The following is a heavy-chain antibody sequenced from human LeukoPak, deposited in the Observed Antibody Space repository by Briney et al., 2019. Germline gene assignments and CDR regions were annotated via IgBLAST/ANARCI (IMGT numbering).Heavy chain of an antibody. CDR3: ARDYGDYDGFDY. J-gene: IGHJ4*02. D-gene: IGHD4-17*01. CDR1: GFSFSDYY. CDR2: ISSSGSGI. Sequence: GGSLRLSCAASGFSFSDYYMSWIRQAPGKGLEWVSYISSSGSGIFYADSVKDRFTISRDNAKNSLYLQMNSLRAEDTAVYYCARDYGDYDGFDYWGQGTLVTVSS. V-gene: IGHV3-11*04.